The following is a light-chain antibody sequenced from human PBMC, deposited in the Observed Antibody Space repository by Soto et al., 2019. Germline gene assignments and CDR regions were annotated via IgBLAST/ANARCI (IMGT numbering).Light chain of an antibody. CDR1: QYIGSN. J-gene: IGKJ5*01. CDR2: GAS. CDR3: EQYNNWPIT. Sequence: ELAMTQSPATLSVSPGEIGTLSWRASQYIGSNLAWYQQKPGQAPGLLIYGASTRATGIPARFSGFGSGTEFTLTISSLQSEDFAVYYCEQYNNWPITFGQGTRLEIK. V-gene: IGKV3-15*01.